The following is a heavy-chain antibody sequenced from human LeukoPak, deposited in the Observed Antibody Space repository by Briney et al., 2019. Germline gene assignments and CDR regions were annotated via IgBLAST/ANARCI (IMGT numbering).Heavy chain of an antibody. CDR1: GGSISSYY. CDR2: IYYSGTT. CDR3: ARGVYIAAAQYGY. Sequence: SSETLSLTCTVSGGSISSYYWSWIRQPPGKGLEWIGYIYYSGTTNYDPSLKSRVTISVDTSKNQFSLKLSSVTAADTAVYYCARGVYIAAAQYGYWGQGTLVTVSS. D-gene: IGHD6-13*01. V-gene: IGHV4-59*01. J-gene: IGHJ4*02.